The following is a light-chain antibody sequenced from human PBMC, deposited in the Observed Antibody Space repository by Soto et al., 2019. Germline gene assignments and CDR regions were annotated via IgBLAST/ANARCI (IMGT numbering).Light chain of an antibody. CDR3: QQYDDWLRLT. CDR1: QSVNIY. CDR2: GAS. V-gene: IGKV3D-15*01. J-gene: IGKJ4*01. Sequence: EIVMTQSPATLSASPGERATLSCRASQSVNIYLAWYQQKPGQAPRLLIFGASYRATGIPARFSGSGSGTEFNLTISSLQSEDFAVYFCQQYDDWLRLTLGGGTKV.